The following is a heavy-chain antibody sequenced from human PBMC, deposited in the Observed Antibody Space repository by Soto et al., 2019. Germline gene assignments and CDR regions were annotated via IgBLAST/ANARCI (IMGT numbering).Heavy chain of an antibody. CDR3: ARGLLSYYMDV. J-gene: IGHJ6*03. CDR2: INHSGST. D-gene: IGHD2-15*01. V-gene: IGHV4-34*01. Sequence: PSETLSLTCAVYGGSFSGYYWSWIRQPPGKGLEWIGEINHSGSTNYNPSLKSRVTISVDTSKNQFSLKLSSVTAADTAVYYCARGLLSYYMDVWGKGTTVTVSS. CDR1: GGSFSGYY.